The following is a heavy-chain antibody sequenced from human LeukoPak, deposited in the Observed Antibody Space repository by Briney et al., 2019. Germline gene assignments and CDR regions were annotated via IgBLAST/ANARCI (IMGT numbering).Heavy chain of an antibody. J-gene: IGHJ5*02. V-gene: IGHV1-2*06. CDR2: INPNSGGT. D-gene: IGHD2-15*01. CDR1: GYTFTGYY. Sequence: GASVKVSCKASGYTFTGYYMHWVRQAPGQGLEWMGRINPNSGGTNYAQKFQGRVTMTRDTSISTAYMELSRLRSDDTAVYYCARKKLVEWYRSGGSCSNWFDPWGQGTLVTVSS. CDR3: ARKKLVEWYRSGGSCSNWFDP.